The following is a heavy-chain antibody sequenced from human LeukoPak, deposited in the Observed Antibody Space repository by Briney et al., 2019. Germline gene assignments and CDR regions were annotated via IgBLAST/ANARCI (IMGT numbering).Heavy chain of an antibody. CDR3: AKDPSRGTAGPISRRGY. D-gene: IGHD2-21*01. J-gene: IGHJ4*02. V-gene: IGHV3-23*01. Sequence: TGGSLRLSCAASGFTFSSYAMSWVRQAPGKGLEWVSAISGSGGSTYYADSVKGRFTISRDNSKNTLYLQMNSLRAEDTAVYYCAKDPSRGTAGPISRRGYWGQGTLVTVSS. CDR2: ISGSGGST. CDR1: GFTFSSYA.